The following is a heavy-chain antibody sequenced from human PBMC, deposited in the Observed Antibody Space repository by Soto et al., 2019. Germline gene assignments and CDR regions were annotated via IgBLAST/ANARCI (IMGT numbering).Heavy chain of an antibody. CDR2: ISAHNGNT. CDR3: ARGRYGDY. V-gene: IGHV1-18*01. J-gene: IGHJ4*02. CDR1: GYTFTSYG. D-gene: IGHD1-1*01. Sequence: QVHLVQSGAEVKKPGASVKVSCKASGYTFTSYGITWVRQAPGQGLEWMGWISAHNGNTDYAQKLQGRVIVTRDTSTSTAYMGLRSLISDGTAVYYCARGRYGDYWGQGALVTVSS.